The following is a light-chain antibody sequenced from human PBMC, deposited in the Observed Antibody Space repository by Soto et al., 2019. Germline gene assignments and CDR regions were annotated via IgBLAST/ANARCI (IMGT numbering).Light chain of an antibody. V-gene: IGKV1-33*01. CDR2: DAS. Sequence: DIQMTQSPSSLSASVGERVTITCKASQDISNYLNWYQQKPGKAPKLLIYDASNLETGVASRFSGSGSGTDFTFTISSLQPEDIATYYCQQYDNLPLTFGPGTKVDIK. J-gene: IGKJ3*01. CDR3: QQYDNLPLT. CDR1: QDISNY.